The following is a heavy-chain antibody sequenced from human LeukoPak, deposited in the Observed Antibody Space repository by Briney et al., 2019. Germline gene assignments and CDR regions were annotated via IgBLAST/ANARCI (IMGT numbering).Heavy chain of an antibody. J-gene: IGHJ4*02. CDR2: IYPGDSDT. Sequence: GESLKISCKGSGYSFTNYWIGWVRQMPGKGLEWMGIIYPGDSDTTYSPSFQGQVTISADKSISTAYLQWSSLKASDTAMYYCARQEALYHFAYWGQGTLVTVSS. CDR1: GYSFTNYW. CDR3: ARQEALYHFAY. D-gene: IGHD2-2*02. V-gene: IGHV5-51*01.